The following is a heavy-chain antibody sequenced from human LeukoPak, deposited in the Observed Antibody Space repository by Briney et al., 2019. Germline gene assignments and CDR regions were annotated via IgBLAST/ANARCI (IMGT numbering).Heavy chain of an antibody. J-gene: IGHJ4*02. CDR1: GFTFSSYS. Sequence: GGSLRLSCAASGFTFSSYSMNWVRQAPGKGLEWVSYISSSSSTIYYADSVKGRFTISRDNSKNTLYLQMNSLRAEDTAVYYCAREGDYGDYRDLGGQGTLVTVSS. CDR3: AREGDYGDYRDL. V-gene: IGHV3-48*01. D-gene: IGHD4-17*01. CDR2: ISSSSSTI.